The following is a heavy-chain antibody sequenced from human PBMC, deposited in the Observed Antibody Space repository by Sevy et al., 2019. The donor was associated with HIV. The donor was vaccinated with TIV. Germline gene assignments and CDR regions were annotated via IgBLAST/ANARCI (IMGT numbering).Heavy chain of an antibody. V-gene: IGHV3-49*03. Sequence: GGSLRLSCTASGFTFGDYAMSWFRQAPGKGLEWVGFIRSKAYGGTTEYAASVKGRFTISRDDSKSIAYLQMNSLKTEDTAVYYCTSPIYDFWSGYGSPPDAFDIWGQGTMVTVSS. D-gene: IGHD3-3*01. J-gene: IGHJ3*02. CDR3: TSPIYDFWSGYGSPPDAFDI. CDR2: IRSKAYGGTT. CDR1: GFTFGDYA.